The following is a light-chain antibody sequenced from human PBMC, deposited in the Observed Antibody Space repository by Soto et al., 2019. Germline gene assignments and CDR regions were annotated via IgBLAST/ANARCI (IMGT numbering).Light chain of an antibody. CDR1: NIGTKS. CDR3: QVWDSSGDHPVV. Sequence: SYELTQPPSVSMAPGQTARISCGGNNIGTKSVHWYQQKPGQAPVLVVYDDSDRPSGIPERFSGSNSGNTATLTISRVEAGDEADYYCQVWDSSGDHPVVFGGGTKLTVL. V-gene: IGLV3-21*02. J-gene: IGLJ2*01. CDR2: DDS.